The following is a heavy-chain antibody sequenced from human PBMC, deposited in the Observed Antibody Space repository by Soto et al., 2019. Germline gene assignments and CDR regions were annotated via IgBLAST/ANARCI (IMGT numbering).Heavy chain of an antibody. D-gene: IGHD4-4*01. CDR1: GFTFSSYS. V-gene: IGHV3-21*01. CDR3: AREDYSNYRSETYYYYGMDV. J-gene: IGHJ6*02. CDR2: ISSSSSYI. Sequence: GGSLRLSCAASGFTFSSYSMNWVRQAPGKGLEWVSSISSSSSYIYYADSVKGRFTIYRDNAKNSLYLQMNSLRAEDTAVYYCAREDYSNYRSETYYYYGMDVWGQGTTVTVSS.